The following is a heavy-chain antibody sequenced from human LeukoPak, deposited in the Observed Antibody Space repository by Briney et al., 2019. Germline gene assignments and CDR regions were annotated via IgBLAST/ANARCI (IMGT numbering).Heavy chain of an antibody. V-gene: IGHV3-43D*03. CDR2: ISLDGGST. Sequence: GGSLRLSCAASGFTFDDYAMHWVRQAPGKGLEWVSLISLDGGSTYYADSVKGRFTIFRHNSKNSLYLQMNSLRAEDTALYYCAKDKFPGLTAATQFDYWGQGTLVTVSS. J-gene: IGHJ4*02. CDR3: AKDKFPGLTAATQFDY. CDR1: GFTFDDYA. D-gene: IGHD5-18*01.